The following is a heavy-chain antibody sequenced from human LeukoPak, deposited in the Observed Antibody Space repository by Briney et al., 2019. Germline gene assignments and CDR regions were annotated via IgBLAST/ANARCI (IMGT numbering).Heavy chain of an antibody. V-gene: IGHV4-39*01. CDR1: GGSISSSSSY. Sequence: PSETLSLTCTVSGGSISSSSSYWAWIRQPPGMGLEWIGTIDHSGNTIPTPSLKGRVTISVGTSKNQCSLKLSSVAATDTAVYYCARHTTGTMFSYWGQGTLVTVSS. CDR2: IDHSGNT. CDR3: ARHTTGTMFSY. J-gene: IGHJ4*02. D-gene: IGHD1-1*01.